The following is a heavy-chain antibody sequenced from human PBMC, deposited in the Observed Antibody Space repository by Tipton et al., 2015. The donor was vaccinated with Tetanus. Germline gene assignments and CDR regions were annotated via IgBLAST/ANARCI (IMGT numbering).Heavy chain of an antibody. Sequence: QLVQSGAEVKKPGASVKVSCKASGYTFTSYDINWVRQATGQGLEWMGWMNPNSGNTGYAQKFQGRVTMTRNASISTAYMELSSLRSEDTAVYYCARGFSSTWQLATITAYYYYYGMDVWGQGTTVTVSS. J-gene: IGHJ6*02. CDR3: ARGFSSTWQLATITAYYYYYGMDV. CDR1: GYTFTSYD. CDR2: MNPNSGNT. V-gene: IGHV1-8*01. D-gene: IGHD6-6*01.